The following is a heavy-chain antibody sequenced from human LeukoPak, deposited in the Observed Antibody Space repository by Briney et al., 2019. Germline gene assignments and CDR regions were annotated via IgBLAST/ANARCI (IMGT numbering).Heavy chain of an antibody. J-gene: IGHJ4*02. Sequence: SETLSLTCTVSGGSISSYYWSWIRQPPGKGLEWIGYIYYSGSTNYNPSLKSRVTISVDTSKNQFSLRLTSVTAADTAVYYCARVEGVGASHEDYWGQGTLVIVSS. CDR3: ARVEGVGASHEDY. CDR2: IYYSGST. V-gene: IGHV4-59*12. CDR1: GGSISSYY. D-gene: IGHD1-26*01.